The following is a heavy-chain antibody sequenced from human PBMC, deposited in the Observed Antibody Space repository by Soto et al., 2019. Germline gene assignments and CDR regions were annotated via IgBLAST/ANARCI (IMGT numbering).Heavy chain of an antibody. J-gene: IGHJ5*02. CDR2: IIPIFGTA. V-gene: IGHV1-69*01. Sequence: QVQLVQSGAEVKKPGSSVKVSCKASGGTFSSYAISWVRQAPGQGLEWMGGIIPIFGTANYAQKFQGRVTITADESTSTAYVELSSLRSEDTAVYYCARGDSSGYYYSFGGSDHWGQGTLVTVSS. D-gene: IGHD3-22*01. CDR1: GGTFSSYA. CDR3: ARGDSSGYYYSFGGSDH.